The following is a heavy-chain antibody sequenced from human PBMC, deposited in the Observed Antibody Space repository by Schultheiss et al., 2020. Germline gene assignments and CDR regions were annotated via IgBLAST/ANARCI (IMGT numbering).Heavy chain of an antibody. V-gene: IGHV3-15*01. CDR3: AKLCSGSPDAFDI. CDR2: IKSKTDGGTT. J-gene: IGHJ3*02. CDR1: GFTFSNAW. D-gene: IGHD3-10*02. Sequence: GESLKIPCAASGFTFSNAWMSWVRQAPGKGLEWVGRIKSKTDGGTTDYAAPVKGRFTISRDNSKNTLYLQMNSLRAEDTAVYYCAKLCSGSPDAFDIWGQGTMVT.